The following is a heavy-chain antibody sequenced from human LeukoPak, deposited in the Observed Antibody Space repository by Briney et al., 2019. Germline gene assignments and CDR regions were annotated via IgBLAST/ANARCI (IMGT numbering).Heavy chain of an antibody. V-gene: IGHV1-2*02. Sequence: ASVKVSCKASGYTFTNYYMHWARQAPGQGLEWMGWINPKSGGTNYAQKFQGRVTMTRDTSISTAYMELNRLRSDDTAVYYCVPSNSFEYYFDYWGQGTLVTVSS. J-gene: IGHJ4*02. CDR3: VPSNSFEYYFDY. CDR2: INPKSGGT. D-gene: IGHD3-16*01. CDR1: GYTFTNYY.